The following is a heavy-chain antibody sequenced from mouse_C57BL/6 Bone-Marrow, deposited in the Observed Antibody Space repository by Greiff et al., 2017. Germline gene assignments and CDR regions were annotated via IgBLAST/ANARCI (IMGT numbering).Heavy chain of an antibody. J-gene: IGHJ3*01. CDR1: GFTFSDYG. CDR3: ARETTLITTVVAPFAY. D-gene: IGHD1-1*01. CDR2: ISSGSSTI. Sequence: EVKLVESGGGLVKPGGSLKLSCAASGFTFSDYGMHWVRQAPEKGLEWVAYISSGSSTIYYADTVKGRFTISRDNAKNTLFLQMTSLRSEDTAMYYCARETTLITTVVAPFAYWGQGTLVTVSA. V-gene: IGHV5-17*01.